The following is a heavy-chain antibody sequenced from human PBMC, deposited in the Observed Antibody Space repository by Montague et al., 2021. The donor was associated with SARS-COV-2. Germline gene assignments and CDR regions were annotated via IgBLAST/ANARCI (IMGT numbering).Heavy chain of an antibody. Sequence: TLSLTCTVPGGSIRSGSYYWSWIRQPAGKGLGWIGRIYSSGSTYYNPSLKSRVTMSVDTSKNQFSLKVSSVTAADTAVYYCARDYGDYSYYYGLDVWGQGTTVTVSS. CDR3: ARDYGDYSYYYGLDV. V-gene: IGHV4-61*02. D-gene: IGHD4-17*01. CDR1: GGSIRSGSYY. CDR2: IYSSGST. J-gene: IGHJ6*02.